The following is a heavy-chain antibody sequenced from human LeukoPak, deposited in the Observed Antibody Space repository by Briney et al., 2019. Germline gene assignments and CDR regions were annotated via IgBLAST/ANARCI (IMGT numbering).Heavy chain of an antibody. CDR2: INQDGSET. CDR3: ARDGSTSLWNY. CDR1: VVTFSSDW. J-gene: IGHJ4*02. V-gene: IGHV3-7*03. Sequence: GGSLRLACSVSVVTFSSDWISWGRQAQGKGLEWVSNINQDGSETYYVDSVKGRFTISRDNAKSSLYMQMKSLRAEDTAVYYCARDGSTSLWNYWGQGTMVTVSS. D-gene: IGHD2-2*01.